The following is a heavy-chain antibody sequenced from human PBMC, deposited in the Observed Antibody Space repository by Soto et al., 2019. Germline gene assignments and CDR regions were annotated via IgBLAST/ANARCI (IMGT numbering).Heavy chain of an antibody. CDR2: IWYDGSNK. CDR3: ANRHDLNYCSGVSCYYNWFDP. V-gene: IGHV3-33*06. CDR1: GFTFSSYG. J-gene: IGHJ5*02. Sequence: GGSLRLSCAASGFTFSSYGMHWVRQAPGKGLELVAVIWYDGSNKYYADSVKGRFTISRDNSNNTLYLQMNSLRAEDTAVYYCANRHDLNYCSGVSCYYNWFDPWGQETVVTVSS. D-gene: IGHD2-15*01.